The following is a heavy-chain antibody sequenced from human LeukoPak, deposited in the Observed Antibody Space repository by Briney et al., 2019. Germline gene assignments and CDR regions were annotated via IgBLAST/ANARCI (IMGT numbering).Heavy chain of an antibody. Sequence: RASVKVSCKASGYTFTSYDINWVRQATGQGLEWMGWMNPNSGNTGYAQKFQGRVTMTRNTSISTAYMELSSLRSEDTAVYYCARGLGYSSSWYEGGARWSQRGGNWFDPWGQGTLVTVSS. CDR1: GYTFTSYD. D-gene: IGHD6-13*01. J-gene: IGHJ5*02. V-gene: IGHV1-8*01. CDR2: MNPNSGNT. CDR3: ARGLGYSSSWYEGGARWSQRGGNWFDP.